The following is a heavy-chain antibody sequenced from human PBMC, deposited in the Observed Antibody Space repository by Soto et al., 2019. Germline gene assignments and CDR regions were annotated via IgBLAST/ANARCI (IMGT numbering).Heavy chain of an antibody. V-gene: IGHV1-8*01. CDR3: ARGSVVVPAAVHPPEPFDI. CDR2: MNPNSGNT. J-gene: IGHJ3*02. Sequence: GGSVKVSCKASGYTFTSYDINWVRQATGQGLEWMGWMNPNSGNTGYAQKFQGRVTMTRNTSISTAYMELSSLRSEDTAVYYCARGSVVVPAAVHPPEPFDIWGQGTMVTVSS. CDR1: GYTFTSYD. D-gene: IGHD2-2*01.